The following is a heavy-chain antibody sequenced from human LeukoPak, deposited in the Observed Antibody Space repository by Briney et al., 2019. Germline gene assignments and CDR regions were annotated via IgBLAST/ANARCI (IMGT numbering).Heavy chain of an antibody. CDR2: MNPNSGNT. CDR1: GGTFSSYA. CDR3: ARGGHSSSSYYYYYYMDV. V-gene: IGHV1-8*03. Sequence: ASVKVSCKASGGTFSSYAISWVRQAPGQGLEWMGWMNPNSGNTGYAQKFQGRVTITRNTSISTAYMELSSLRSEDTAVYYCARGGHSSSSYYYYYYMDVWGKGTTVTVSS. J-gene: IGHJ6*03. D-gene: IGHD6-6*01.